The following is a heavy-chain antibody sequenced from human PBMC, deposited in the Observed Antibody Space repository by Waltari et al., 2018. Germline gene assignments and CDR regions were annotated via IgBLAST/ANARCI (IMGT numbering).Heavy chain of an antibody. Sequence: QVQLVESGGGVVQPGGSLRLSCAVSGFRLSSYGIHWVRQAPGKGLEGVAFIQVDALNKYDAESLMGRFTVSRDDSENALYLQMNSLRGDDTAVYYCARGTHYSFEYWGLGTLVTVSS. CDR1: GFRLSSYG. CDR3: ARGTHYSFEY. CDR2: IQVDALNK. J-gene: IGHJ4*02. V-gene: IGHV3-30*02.